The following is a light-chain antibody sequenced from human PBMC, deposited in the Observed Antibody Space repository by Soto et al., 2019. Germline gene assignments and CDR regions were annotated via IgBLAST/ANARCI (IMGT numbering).Light chain of an antibody. CDR2: GAS. CDR1: QSVSSSH. Sequence: EIVLTQSPGTLSLSPGERATLSCRASQSVSSSHLAWYQQKPGQAPRLLIYGASSRATGIPDRFSGSGSGTDFTLTISRLETEDFAVYYCQQYGSSPLTFGGGTKVDNK. V-gene: IGKV3-20*01. CDR3: QQYGSSPLT. J-gene: IGKJ4*01.